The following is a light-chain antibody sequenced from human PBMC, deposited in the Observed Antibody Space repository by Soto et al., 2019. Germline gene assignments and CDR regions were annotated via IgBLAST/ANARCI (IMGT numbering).Light chain of an antibody. J-gene: IGKJ3*01. CDR2: KAS. Sequence: DIKITLSPSTLSGYVGDRVTITCRASQTISSWLAWYQQKPGKAPKLLIYKASTLKSGVPSRFSGSGSGTEFTLTISCLQPDDFTTYYCQQLFMYPPTFGPGTNAD. CDR1: QTISSW. CDR3: QQLFMYPPT. V-gene: IGKV1-5*03.